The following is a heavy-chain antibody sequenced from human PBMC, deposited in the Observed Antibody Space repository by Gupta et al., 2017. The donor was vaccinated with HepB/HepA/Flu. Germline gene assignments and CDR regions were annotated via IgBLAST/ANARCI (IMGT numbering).Heavy chain of an antibody. V-gene: IGHV3-30*18. CDR3: AKPPGYSSSWLSFDY. J-gene: IGHJ4*02. CDR2: ISYDGSNK. Sequence: QVQLVESGGGVVQPGRSLRLSCAASGFTFSSYGMHWVRQAPGKGLEWVAVISYDGSNKYYADSVKGRFTISRDNSKNTLYLQMNSLRAEDTAVYYCAKPPGYSSSWLSFDYWGQGTLVTVSS. D-gene: IGHD6-13*01. CDR1: GFTFSSYG.